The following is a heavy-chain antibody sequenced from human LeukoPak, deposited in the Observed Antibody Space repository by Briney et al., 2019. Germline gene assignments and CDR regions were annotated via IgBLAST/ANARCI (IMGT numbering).Heavy chain of an antibody. Sequence: GGSLRLSCAASGFTFSSYAMHWVRQAPGKGLEWVAVISYDGSNKYYTDSVKGRFTISRDNSKNTLYLQMNSLRAEDTAVYYCAGDRATSYFDYWGQGALVTISS. CDR3: AGDRATSYFDY. D-gene: IGHD1-26*01. CDR1: GFTFSSYA. V-gene: IGHV3-30-3*01. CDR2: ISYDGSNK. J-gene: IGHJ4*02.